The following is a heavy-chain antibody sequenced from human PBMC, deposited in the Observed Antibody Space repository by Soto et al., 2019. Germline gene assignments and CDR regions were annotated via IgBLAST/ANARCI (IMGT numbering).Heavy chain of an antibody. V-gene: IGHV1-46*01. D-gene: IGHD3-3*01. Sequence: GGPVKVSCKASGYTFTSYYMHWVRQAPGQGLEWMGIINPSGGSTSYAQKFQGRVTMTRDTSTSTVYMELSSLRSEDTAVYYCARGESIFGVVTPYYYYYGMDVWGQGTTVTVSS. CDR1: GYTFTSYY. CDR2: INPSGGST. J-gene: IGHJ6*02. CDR3: ARGESIFGVVTPYYYYYGMDV.